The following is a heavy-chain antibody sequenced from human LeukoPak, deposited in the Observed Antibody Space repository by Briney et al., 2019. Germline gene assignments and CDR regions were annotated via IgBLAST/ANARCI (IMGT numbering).Heavy chain of an antibody. CDR1: GFTFSNYN. CDR3: ARDPYSGNYGNDYYYYMDV. Sequence: HGGSLRLSCAASGFTFSNYNMNWVRQAPGKAMEWVSSITSSGTYIFYADSVKGRFTISRDNAKNSLYLQMDSLGPEDTAVYYCARDPYSGNYGNDYYYYMDVWGKGTTVTISS. D-gene: IGHD1-26*01. J-gene: IGHJ6*03. CDR2: ITSSGTYI. V-gene: IGHV3-21*01.